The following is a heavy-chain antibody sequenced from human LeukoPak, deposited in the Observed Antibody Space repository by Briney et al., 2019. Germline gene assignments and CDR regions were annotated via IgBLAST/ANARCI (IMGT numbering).Heavy chain of an antibody. Sequence: PSETLSLTCTVSGGSISSSSYYWRWIRQPPGKGLEWIGSIYYSGSTYYNPSLKSRVTISVDTSKNQFSLKLSSVTAADTAVDYCARNNYDYVWGSYRYIWFDPWGQGTLVTVSS. V-gene: IGHV4-39*01. CDR3: ARNNYDYVWGSYRYIWFDP. J-gene: IGHJ5*02. D-gene: IGHD3-16*02. CDR2: IYYSGST. CDR1: GGSISSSSYY.